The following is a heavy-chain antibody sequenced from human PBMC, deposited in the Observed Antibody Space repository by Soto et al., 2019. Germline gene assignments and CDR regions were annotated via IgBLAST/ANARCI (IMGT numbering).Heavy chain of an antibody. J-gene: IGHJ4*02. CDR3: XXXXXXNPDY. Sequence: QVQLVESGGGVVQPGRSLRLSCAASGFTFSSYGMHWVRQAPGKGLEWVAVISYDGSNKYYADSVKGRFTISRDNSKXXXXXXXXXXXXXXXXXXXXXXXXXXNPDYWGQGTLVTVSS. CDR1: GFTFSSYG. V-gene: IGHV3-30*03. CDR2: ISYDGSNK.